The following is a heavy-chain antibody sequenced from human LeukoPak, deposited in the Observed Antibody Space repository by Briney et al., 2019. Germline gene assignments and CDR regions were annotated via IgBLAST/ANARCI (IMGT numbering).Heavy chain of an antibody. CDR3: AKDRSSSWTFDY. V-gene: IGHV3-30*18. CDR1: GFTFSSFG. CDR2: ISHDGSDK. J-gene: IGHJ4*02. Sequence: GGSLRLSCAASGFTFSSFGMHWVRQAPGKGLGWVAVISHDGSDKHYADPVKGRFTISRDNSKNTLYLQMNSLRAEDTAVYYRAKDRSSSWTFDYWGQGTPVTVSS. D-gene: IGHD6-13*01.